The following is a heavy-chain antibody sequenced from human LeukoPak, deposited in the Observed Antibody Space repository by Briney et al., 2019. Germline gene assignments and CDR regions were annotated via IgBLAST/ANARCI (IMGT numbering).Heavy chain of an antibody. J-gene: IGHJ4*02. CDR3: AKGKRYSYGCFDY. CDR1: GFTFSSYA. Sequence: QPGGSLRLSCATSGFTFSSYAMSWVRQAPGKGLEWVSAISGSGGSTYYADPVKGRFTTSRDNSKNTLYLQMNSLRAEDTAVYYCAKGKRYSYGCFDYWGQGTLVTVSS. D-gene: IGHD5-18*01. CDR2: ISGSGGST. V-gene: IGHV3-23*01.